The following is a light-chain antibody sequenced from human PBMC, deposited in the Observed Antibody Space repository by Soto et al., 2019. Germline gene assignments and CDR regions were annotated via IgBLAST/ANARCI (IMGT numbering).Light chain of an antibody. CDR3: QQRSNWLLT. CDR2: DAY. J-gene: IGKJ4*01. V-gene: IGKV3-11*01. Sequence: EIVLTQSPATLYLSPGERATLSCRASQSVSSYLAWYQQKPGQAPRLLIYDAYNRATAIPASFSGSGSGTDFTLTISSLGPEDFAVYYCQQRSNWLLTFGGGTKVEIK. CDR1: QSVSSY.